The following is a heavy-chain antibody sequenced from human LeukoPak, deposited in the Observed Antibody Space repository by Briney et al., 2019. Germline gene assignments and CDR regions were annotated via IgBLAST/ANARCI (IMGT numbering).Heavy chain of an antibody. J-gene: IGHJ3*02. CDR3: ANLVVVAATSHAFDI. CDR2: IKQDESEM. CDR1: GFTFSNYW. D-gene: IGHD2-15*01. Sequence: PGGSLRLSCAASGFTFSNYWMSWVRQAPEKGLEWVAKIKQDESEMYYVDSVKGRFTISRDNAKNSVYLQMNSLITADTALYYCANLVVVAATSHAFDIWGQGTMVTVS. V-gene: IGHV3-7*03.